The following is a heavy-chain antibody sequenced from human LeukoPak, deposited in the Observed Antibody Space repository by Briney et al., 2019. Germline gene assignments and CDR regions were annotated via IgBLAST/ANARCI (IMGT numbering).Heavy chain of an antibody. D-gene: IGHD6-6*01. CDR3: ARAPARIAAHDY. CDR2: IKQDGSEK. CDR1: GFPFSSYW. V-gene: IGHV3-7*01. Sequence: GGSLRLSCAASGFPFSSYWMSWVRQPPGKGLEWVANIKQDGSEKNYVDSVKGRFTISRDNAKNSLYLQMNSLRAEDTAVYYCARAPARIAAHDYQGHGTPVT. J-gene: IGHJ4*01.